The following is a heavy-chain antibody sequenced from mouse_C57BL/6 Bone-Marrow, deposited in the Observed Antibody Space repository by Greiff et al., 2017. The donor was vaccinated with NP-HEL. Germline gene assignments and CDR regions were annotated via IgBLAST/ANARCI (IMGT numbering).Heavy chain of an antibody. CDR1: GYTFTSYW. V-gene: IGHV1-59*01. J-gene: IGHJ4*01. CDR2: IDPSDSYT. CDR3: ARSEASPYAMDY. Sequence: QVQLQQPGAELVRPGTSVKLSCKASGYTFTSYWMHWVKQRPGQGLEWIGVIDPSDSYTNYNQKFKGKATLTVDTSSSTAYMQLSSLTSEDSAVYYCARSEASPYAMDYWGQGTSVTVSS.